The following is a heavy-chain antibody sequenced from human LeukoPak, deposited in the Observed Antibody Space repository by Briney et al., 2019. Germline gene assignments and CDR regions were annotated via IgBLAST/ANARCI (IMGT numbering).Heavy chain of an antibody. CDR1: GYTFTSYA. V-gene: IGHV1-18*01. CDR2: ISAYNGNT. Sequence: GASVKVSCKASGYTFTSYAISWVRQAPGQGLEWMGWISAYNGNTNYAQNLQGRVTMTTDTSTSTAYMELGSLRSDDTAVYYCARAYGSGSYYVYYGMDAWGQGTTVTVSS. CDR3: ARAYGSGSYYVYYGMDA. J-gene: IGHJ6*02. D-gene: IGHD3-10*01.